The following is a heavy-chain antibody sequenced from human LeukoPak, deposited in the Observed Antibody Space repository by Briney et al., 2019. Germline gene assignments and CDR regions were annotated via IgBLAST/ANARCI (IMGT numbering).Heavy chain of an antibody. D-gene: IGHD6-19*01. Sequence: GESLKISCKGSGYIFTSYWIGWVRQMPGKGLEWMGIIYPGDSDTRYSPSFQGQVTISADKSISTAYLQWSSLKASDTAMYYCARQTGIAVAGSFWFDPWGQGTLVTVSS. V-gene: IGHV5-51*01. J-gene: IGHJ5*02. CDR3: ARQTGIAVAGSFWFDP. CDR2: IYPGDSDT. CDR1: GYIFTSYW.